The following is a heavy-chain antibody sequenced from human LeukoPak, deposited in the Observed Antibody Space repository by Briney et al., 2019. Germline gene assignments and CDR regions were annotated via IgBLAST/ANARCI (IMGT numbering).Heavy chain of an antibody. CDR2: ISGSGGST. Sequence: GGSLRLSCAASGITFSSYAMSWVRQAPGKGLEWVSAISGSGGSTYYADSVKGRFTISRDTSKNTLYLQMNSLRADDTAVYYCARYYYYYYGMDVWGQGTTVTVSS. CDR1: GITFSSYA. V-gene: IGHV3-23*01. J-gene: IGHJ6*02. CDR3: ARYYYYYYGMDV.